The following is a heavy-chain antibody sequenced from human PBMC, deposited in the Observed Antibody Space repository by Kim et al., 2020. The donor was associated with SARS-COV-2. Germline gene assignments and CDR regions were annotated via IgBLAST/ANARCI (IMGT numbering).Heavy chain of an antibody. D-gene: IGHD2-2*01. V-gene: IGHV5-51*01. CDR2: IYPGDSDV. Sequence: GESLKISCVASGYNFSNSWLGWVRHMPGKGLEWMGSIYPGDSDVRYSRSFQGQVTISADKSIKTAYLQWNNLRASDTAMYYCARRVVAAIWTWLDLWGQGTQVTVSS. J-gene: IGHJ5*02. CDR3: ARRVVAAIWTWLDL. CDR1: GYNFSNSW.